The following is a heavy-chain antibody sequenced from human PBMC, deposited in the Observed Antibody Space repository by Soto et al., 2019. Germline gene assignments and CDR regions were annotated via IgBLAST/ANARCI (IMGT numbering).Heavy chain of an antibody. CDR1: GFTFRSYD. CDR3: AREIEATGYWYFDL. V-gene: IGHV3-13*05. D-gene: IGHD1-1*01. CDR2: ISVAGNP. Sequence: PVGSLRLSCAASGFTFRSYDMHWVRQISGKGLEWVSAISVAGNPHYSDSVQGRFAISRENAKNSLYLQMNSLRVGDTAVYYCAREIEATGYWYFDLWGRGTLVTVSS. J-gene: IGHJ2*01.